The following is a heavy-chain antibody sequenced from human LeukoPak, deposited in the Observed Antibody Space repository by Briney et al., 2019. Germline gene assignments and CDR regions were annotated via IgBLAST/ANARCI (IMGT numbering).Heavy chain of an antibody. CDR3: ASRSSIWSGYQDTLYYFDS. Sequence: PSETLSLTCTVSGGSISSYYWSWIRQPPGKPLEWIGHIYYSGSTNYNPSLKSRVTISVDPSKNQFSLKLSSVTAADTAVYYCASRSSIWSGYQDTLYYFDSWGQGTLVTVSS. D-gene: IGHD3-3*01. CDR2: IYYSGST. V-gene: IGHV4-59*01. CDR1: GGSISSYY. J-gene: IGHJ4*02.